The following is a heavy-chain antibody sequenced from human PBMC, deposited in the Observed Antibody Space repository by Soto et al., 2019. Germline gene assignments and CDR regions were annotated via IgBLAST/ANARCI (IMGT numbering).Heavy chain of an antibody. V-gene: IGHV3-43*01. CDR2: SSWDGGST. Sequence: GVSVRLSCAASGFTFDDYSMHWVRQAPGVGLEWVSLSSWDGGSTYYADSVKGRFTISRDNSKNSLYLQMNSLRTDDTALYYCAKDIHAHNPQEWLTYYYGMDVWGQGTTVTAP. CDR1: GFTFDDYS. CDR3: AKDIHAHNPQEWLTYYYGMDV. J-gene: IGHJ6*02. D-gene: IGHD6-19*01.